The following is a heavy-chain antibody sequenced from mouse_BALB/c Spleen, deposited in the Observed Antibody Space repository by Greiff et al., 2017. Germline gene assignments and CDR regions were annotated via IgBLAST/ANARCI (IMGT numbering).Heavy chain of an antibody. J-gene: IGHJ4*01. CDR3: ARAHGYYAMDY. V-gene: IGHV5-12-2*01. Sequence: EVMLVESGGGLVQPGGSLKLSCAASGFTFSSYTMSWVRQTPEKRLEWVAYISNGGGSTYYPDTVKGRFTISRDNAKNTLYLQMSSLKSEDTAMYYCARAHGYYAMDYWGQGTSVTVSS. D-gene: IGHD1-3*01. CDR2: ISNGGGST. CDR1: GFTFSSYT.